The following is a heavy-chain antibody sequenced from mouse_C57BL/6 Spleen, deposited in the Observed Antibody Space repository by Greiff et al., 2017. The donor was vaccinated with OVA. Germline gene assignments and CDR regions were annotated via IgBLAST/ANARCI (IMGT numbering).Heavy chain of an antibody. CDR1: GYSFTGYY. Sequence: EVKLKQSGPELVKPGASVKISCKASGYSFTGYYMNWVKQSPEKSLEWIGEINPSTGGTTYNQKFKAKATLTVDKSSSTAYMQLKSLTSEDSAVYYCARRDYYGSSGWFAYWGQGTLVTVSA. CDR2: INPSTGGT. J-gene: IGHJ3*01. D-gene: IGHD1-1*01. V-gene: IGHV1-42*01. CDR3: ARRDYYGSSGWFAY.